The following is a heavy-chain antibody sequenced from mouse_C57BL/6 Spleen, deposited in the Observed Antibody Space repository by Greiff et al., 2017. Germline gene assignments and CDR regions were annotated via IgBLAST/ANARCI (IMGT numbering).Heavy chain of an antibody. CDR2: ISDGGSYT. V-gene: IGHV5-4*01. CDR3: AREGAGNAMDY. Sequence: DVMLVESGGGLVKPGGSLKLSCAASGFTFSSYAMSWVRQTPEKRLEWVATISDGGSYTYYPDNVKGRFTISRDNAKNNLYLQMSHLKSEDTAMYYCAREGAGNAMDYWGQGTSVTVSS. J-gene: IGHJ4*01. CDR1: GFTFSSYA.